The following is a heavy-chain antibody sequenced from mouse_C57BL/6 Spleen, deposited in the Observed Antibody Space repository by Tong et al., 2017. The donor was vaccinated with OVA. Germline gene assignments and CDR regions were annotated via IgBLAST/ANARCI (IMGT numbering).Heavy chain of an antibody. CDR1: GFTFSSYG. J-gene: IGHJ2*01. CDR3: ARHWPPDY. CDR2: ISSGGSYT. Sequence: EVQLQESGGGLVKPGGSLKLSCAASGFTFSSYGMSWVRQTPDKRLEWVATISSGGSYTYYPDSVKGRFTISRDNAKNTLYLQMSSLKSEDTAMYYCARHWPPDYWGQGTTLTVSS. V-gene: IGHV5-6*01.